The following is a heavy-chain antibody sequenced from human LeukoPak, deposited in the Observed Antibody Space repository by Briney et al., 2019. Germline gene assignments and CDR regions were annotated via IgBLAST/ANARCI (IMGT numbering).Heavy chain of an antibody. D-gene: IGHD6-19*01. Sequence: ASVKVSCKASGYTFTGYYMHWVRQAPGQGLEWMGWINPNSGGTNYAQKFQGRVTMTEDTSTDTAYMKLSSLRSEDTAVYYCATGVDSSGWYRDTFDIWGQGTMVTVSS. CDR3: ATGVDSSGWYRDTFDI. J-gene: IGHJ3*02. CDR2: INPNSGGT. CDR1: GYTFTGYY. V-gene: IGHV1-2*02.